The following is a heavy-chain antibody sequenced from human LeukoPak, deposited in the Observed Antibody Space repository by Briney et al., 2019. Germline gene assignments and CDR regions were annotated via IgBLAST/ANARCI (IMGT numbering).Heavy chain of an antibody. J-gene: IGHJ3*02. CDR3: ARGPKYSISVKAFDI. CDR2: ISSSGNTK. V-gene: IGHV3-48*03. Sequence: GGSLRVSCAASGFTFSSYDMNWVRQAPGKGLEWVSYISSSGNTKYYADSVRGRFTISRDNAMKSLYLHMSSLRAEDTALYYCARGPKYSISVKAFDIWGQPTIITVSS. D-gene: IGHD6-13*01. CDR1: GFTFSSYD.